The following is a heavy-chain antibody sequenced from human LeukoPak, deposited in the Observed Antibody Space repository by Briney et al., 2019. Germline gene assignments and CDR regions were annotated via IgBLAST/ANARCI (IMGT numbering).Heavy chain of an antibody. V-gene: IGHV4-34*01. CDR3: ARGAIYGSGSYYKF. CDR2: FTPSGTT. Sequence: SETLSLTCAVYGGSFSGYYWTWIRQPPAKGVGRDGEFTPSGTTNYNPSLKSRVTISVDTSKNQFSLKLSSVTAADTAVYYCARGAIYGSGSYYKFWGQGTLVTVSS. CDR1: GGSFSGYY. D-gene: IGHD3-10*01. J-gene: IGHJ4*02.